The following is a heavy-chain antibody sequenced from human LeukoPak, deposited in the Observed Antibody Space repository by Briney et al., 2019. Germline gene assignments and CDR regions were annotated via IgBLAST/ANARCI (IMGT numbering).Heavy chain of an antibody. D-gene: IGHD3-16*01. CDR3: ARSARVNWGSGY. CDR1: GYTFTGYY. V-gene: IGHV1-2*02. J-gene: IGHJ4*02. Sequence: GASVKVSCKVSGYTFTGYYMHWVRQAPGQGLEWMGWINPNSGDTNYAQDFQGRVTMTRDTSISTAYMELSRLRSDDTAVYYCARSARVNWGSGYWGQGTLVTVSS. CDR2: INPNSGDT.